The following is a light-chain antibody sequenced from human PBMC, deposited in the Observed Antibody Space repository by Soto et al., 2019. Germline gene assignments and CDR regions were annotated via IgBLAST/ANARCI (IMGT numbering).Light chain of an antibody. CDR3: MQGTHCPFT. CDR1: QSLVHSDGNTY. J-gene: IGKJ2*01. V-gene: IGKV2-30*02. Sequence: DVVMTQSPLSLPVTLGQPASISCRSSQSLVHSDGNTYLNWFQQRPGQSPRRLIYKVSTRDSGVPDRFSGSGSGTDFTLTISSVEAEDVGVYYCMQGTHCPFTFDQGTKLEIK. CDR2: KVS.